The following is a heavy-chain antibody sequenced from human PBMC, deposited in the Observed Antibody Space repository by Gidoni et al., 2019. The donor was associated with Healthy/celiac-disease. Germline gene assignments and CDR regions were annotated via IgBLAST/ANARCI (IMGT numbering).Heavy chain of an antibody. J-gene: IGHJ4*02. CDR1: GSTFSSYD. Sequence: EVQLVESGGGLVHPGGSLRLPCAAPGSTFSSYDMNWVRQAPGKGLEWVSYISSSGSTIYYADSVKGRFTISRDNAKNSLYLQMNSLRAEDTAVYYCAREPYYDSSGYYYLVDYFDYWGQGTLVTVSS. D-gene: IGHD3-22*01. CDR3: AREPYYDSSGYYYLVDYFDY. V-gene: IGHV3-48*03. CDR2: ISSSGSTI.